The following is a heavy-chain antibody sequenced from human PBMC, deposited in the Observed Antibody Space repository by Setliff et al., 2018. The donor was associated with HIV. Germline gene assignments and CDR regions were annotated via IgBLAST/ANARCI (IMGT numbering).Heavy chain of an antibody. V-gene: IGHV1-2*02. Sequence: ASVKVSCKASGYTFTNYYMHWVRQAPGQGLEWMGWINPNSGGTNYAQKFQGRVTMTRDTSTSTLYMELSSLRPEDTAVYYCARDLPGYYSHSSGPLWGQGTLVTVSS. J-gene: IGHJ4*02. CDR3: ARDLPGYYSHSSGPL. CDR1: GYTFTNYY. CDR2: INPNSGGT. D-gene: IGHD3-22*01.